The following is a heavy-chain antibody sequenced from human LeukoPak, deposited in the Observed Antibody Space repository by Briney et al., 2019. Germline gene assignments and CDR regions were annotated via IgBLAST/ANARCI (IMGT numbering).Heavy chain of an antibody. CDR1: GFTFSRYW. CDR2: INQDRSEK. Sequence: PGGSLRLSCAASGFTFSRYWMNWVRQAPGKGLEWVANINQDRSEKYYVDSVKGRFTISRDNAKNSLYLQVNSLRAEDTAVYYCARDSIKTYCSGGICYPYYLDYWGQGTLVTVSS. V-gene: IGHV3-7*05. CDR3: ARDSIKTYCSGGICYPYYLDY. D-gene: IGHD2-15*01. J-gene: IGHJ4*02.